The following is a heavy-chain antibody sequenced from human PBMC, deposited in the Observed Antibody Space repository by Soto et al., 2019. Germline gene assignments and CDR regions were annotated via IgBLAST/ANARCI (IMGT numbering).Heavy chain of an antibody. CDR1: GYTFPSYG. CDR2: ISAYNGNT. D-gene: IGHD3-9*01. Sequence: ASVKVSCKASGYTFPSYGISWVRQAPGQGLEWMGWISAYNGNTNYAQKLQGRVTMTTDTSTSTAYMELRSLRSDDTAVYYCARSYYDILTGYYPHFDYWGQGTLVTVSS. J-gene: IGHJ4*02. CDR3: ARSYYDILTGYYPHFDY. V-gene: IGHV1-18*01.